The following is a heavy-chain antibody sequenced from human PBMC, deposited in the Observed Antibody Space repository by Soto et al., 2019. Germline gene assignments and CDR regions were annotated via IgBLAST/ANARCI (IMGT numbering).Heavy chain of an antibody. CDR3: ARVHYDFWSGYSFYYYYYGMDV. V-gene: IGHV1-18*01. Sequence: ASVKVSCKASGYTFTSYGISWVRQAPGQGLEWMGWISAYNGNTNYAQKLQGRVTMTTDTSTSTAYMELRSLRSDDTAVYYCARVHYDFWSGYSFYYYYYGMDVWGQGTTVTVSS. CDR2: ISAYNGNT. CDR1: GYTFTSYG. D-gene: IGHD3-3*01. J-gene: IGHJ6*02.